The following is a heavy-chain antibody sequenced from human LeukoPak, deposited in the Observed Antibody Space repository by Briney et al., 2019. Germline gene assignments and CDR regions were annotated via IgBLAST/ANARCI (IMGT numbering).Heavy chain of an antibody. V-gene: IGHV1-8*01. Sequence: ASVKVSCKASGYTFTSYYMHWVRQATGQGLEWMGWVNPNSGDTGYAQKFQGRVTITRNTSISTAYMELSSLRSEDTAVYYCARSQEGYSYGRIDYWGQGTLVTVSS. CDR3: ARSQEGYSYGRIDY. CDR1: GYTFTSYY. D-gene: IGHD5-18*01. J-gene: IGHJ4*02. CDR2: VNPNSGDT.